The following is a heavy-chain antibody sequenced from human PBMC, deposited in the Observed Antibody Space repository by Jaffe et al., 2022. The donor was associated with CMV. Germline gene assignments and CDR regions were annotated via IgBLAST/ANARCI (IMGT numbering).Heavy chain of an antibody. Sequence: QVQLVQSGAEVKKPGSSVKVSCKASGGTFSSHSISWVRQAPGQGLEWMGRIIPILRVSNYARKFQGRVTITADKSTSTAYMELSRLRSEDSAVYYCAVGLKYLLINTDYYYYMDVWGIGTTITVS. CDR1: GGTFSSHS. V-gene: IGHV1-69*09. J-gene: IGHJ6*03. CDR3: AVGLKYLLINTDYYYYMDV. D-gene: IGHD2-2*01. CDR2: IIPILRVS.